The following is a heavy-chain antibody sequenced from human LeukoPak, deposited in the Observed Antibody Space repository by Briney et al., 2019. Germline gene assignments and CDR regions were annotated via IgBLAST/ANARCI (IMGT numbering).Heavy chain of an antibody. D-gene: IGHD3-10*01. CDR1: GYTFSGYY. CDR3: ARDPHYYGSGTTFDY. CDR2: INPNSGGT. Sequence: GASVKVSCKASGYTFSGYYIHWVRQAPGQGLEWMGWINPNSGGTNYAQKFQGRVTMTRDTSISTAYMELSRLRSDDTAVYYCARDPHYYGSGTTFDYWGQGTLVTVSS. J-gene: IGHJ4*02. V-gene: IGHV1-2*02.